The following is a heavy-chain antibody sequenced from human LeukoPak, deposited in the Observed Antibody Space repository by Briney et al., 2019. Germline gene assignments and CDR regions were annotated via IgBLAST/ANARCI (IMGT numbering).Heavy chain of an antibody. V-gene: IGHV1-8*01. CDR2: MNPNSGNT. J-gene: IGHJ4*02. CDR1: GYTFTSYD. Sequence: GASVKVSCKASGYTFTSYDINWVRQATGQGLEWMGWMNPNSGNTSYAQKFQGRVIMTRNTSISTAYMELSSLRSEDTAVYYCARFSYDISGYDYGGVVYWGRGTRVSVSS. D-gene: IGHD3-22*01. CDR3: ARFSYDISGYDYGGVVY.